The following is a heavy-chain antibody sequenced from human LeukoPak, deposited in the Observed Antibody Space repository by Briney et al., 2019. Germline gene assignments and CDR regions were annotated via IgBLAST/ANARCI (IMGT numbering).Heavy chain of an antibody. V-gene: IGHV1-69*04. CDR2: IIPILGIA. J-gene: IGHJ6*02. D-gene: IGHD3-3*01. Sequence: SVKVSCKAPGGTFSSYAISWVRQAPGQGLEWMGRIIPILGIANYAQKFQGRVTITADKSTSTAYMELSSLRSEDSAVYYCARDDTIFGVVTYYYYYGMDVWGQGTTVTVSS. CDR3: ARDDTIFGVVTYYYYYGMDV. CDR1: GGTFSSYA.